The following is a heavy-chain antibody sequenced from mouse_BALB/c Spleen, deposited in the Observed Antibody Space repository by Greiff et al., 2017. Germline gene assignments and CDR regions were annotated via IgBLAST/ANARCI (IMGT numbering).Heavy chain of an antibody. CDR1: AFTFSNYW. D-gene: IGHD1-1*01. J-gene: IGHJ2*01. V-gene: IGHV6-6*02. CDR2: IRLKSNNYAT. CDR3: TRSSYYGIDY. Sequence: DVKLVESGGGLVQPGGSMKLSCVASAFTFSNYWMNWVRQSPEKGLEWVAEIRLKSNNYATHYAESVKGRFTISRDDSKSSVYLQMNNLRAEDTGIYYCTRSSYYGIDYWGQGTTLTVSS.